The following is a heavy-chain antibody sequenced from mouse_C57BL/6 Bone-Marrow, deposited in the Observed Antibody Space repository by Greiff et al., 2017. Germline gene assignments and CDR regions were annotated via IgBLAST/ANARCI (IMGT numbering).Heavy chain of an antibody. V-gene: IGHV1-55*01. CDR2: IYPGSGST. D-gene: IGHD1-1*01. CDR3: ARGDYYGSIWYFDV. CDR1: GYTFTSYW. J-gene: IGHJ1*03. Sequence: VQLQQPGAELVKPGASVKMSCKASGYTFTSYWITWVKQRPGQGLEWIGDIYPGSGSTNYNEKFKSKATLTVDTSSSTAYMQLSSLTSEDSAVYYCARGDYYGSIWYFDVWGTGTTVTVSS.